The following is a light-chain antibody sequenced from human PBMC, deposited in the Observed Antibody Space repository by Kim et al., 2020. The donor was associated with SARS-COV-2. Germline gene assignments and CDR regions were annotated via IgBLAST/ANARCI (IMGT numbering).Light chain of an antibody. J-gene: IGLJ2*01. V-gene: IGLV2-11*01. CDR3: CSYAGSYTVV. CDR2: DVS. CDR1: SSNVGGYKY. Sequence: QSAVTQPRSVSGSRGQSVTISCTGTSSNVGGYKYVSWCQHHPGKAPKVMIYDVSKRPSGVPDRFSGSKSGNTASLIISGLQAEDEADYYCCSYAGSYTVVFGGGTQLTVL.